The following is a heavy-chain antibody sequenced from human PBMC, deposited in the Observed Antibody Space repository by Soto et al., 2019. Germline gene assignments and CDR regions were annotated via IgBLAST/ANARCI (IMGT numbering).Heavy chain of an antibody. CDR2: IYYSGST. CDR1: GGSISSSSYY. Sequence: QLQLQESGPGLVKPSETLSLTCTVSGGSISSSSYYWGWIRQPPGKGLEWIGRIYYSGSTYYNPSLKSRVTISVDTSKNQFSVKLSSVTAADTAVYYCESSEWFSPWGQGTMVTVSS. V-gene: IGHV4-39*01. CDR3: ESSEWFSP. D-gene: IGHD3-3*01. J-gene: IGHJ3*01.